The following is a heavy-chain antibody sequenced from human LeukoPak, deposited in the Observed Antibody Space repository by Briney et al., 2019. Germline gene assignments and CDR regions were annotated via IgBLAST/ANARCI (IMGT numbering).Heavy chain of an antibody. J-gene: IGHJ4*02. D-gene: IGHD1-26*01. V-gene: IGHV3-23*01. Sequence: GGSLRLSCAASGFTFSNYWMTWVRQAPGKGLEWISAINHRGSSTYYTDSVKGRFTISRDNSKNTLYLQMNSLRDEDTAVYYCASSGSYRFDYWGQGTLVTVSS. CDR2: INHRGSST. CDR1: GFTFSNYW. CDR3: ASSGSYRFDY.